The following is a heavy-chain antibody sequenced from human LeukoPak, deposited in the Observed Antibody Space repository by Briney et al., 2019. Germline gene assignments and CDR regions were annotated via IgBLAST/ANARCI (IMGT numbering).Heavy chain of an antibody. CDR3: ARDGTSIAAAGTAFDY. CDR1: GYTFTSYD. J-gene: IGHJ4*02. V-gene: IGHV1-2*02. CDR2: INPNSGGT. Sequence: ASVKVSCKASGYTFTSYDINWVRQATGQGLEWMGWINPNSGGTNYAQKFQGRVTMTGDTSISTAYMELSRLRSDDTAVYYCARDGTSIAAAGTAFDYWGQGTLVTVSS. D-gene: IGHD6-13*01.